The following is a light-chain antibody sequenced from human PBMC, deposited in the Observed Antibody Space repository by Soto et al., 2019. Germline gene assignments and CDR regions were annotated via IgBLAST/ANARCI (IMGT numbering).Light chain of an antibody. V-gene: IGKV1-27*01. CDR2: SAS. Sequence: DIHMPQSPSSLSASFGDRVTITFRASQGISSFLAWYQQIPGKVPKLLIYSASTLQSGVPSRFSGSGSGTDFTLTISSLQPEDVAIYYCQKYNSGPLTFGGGTKV. CDR1: QGISSF. J-gene: IGKJ4*01. CDR3: QKYNSGPLT.